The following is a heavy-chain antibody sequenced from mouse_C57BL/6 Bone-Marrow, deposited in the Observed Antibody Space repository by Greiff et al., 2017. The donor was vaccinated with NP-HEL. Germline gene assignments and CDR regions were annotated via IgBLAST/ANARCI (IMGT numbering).Heavy chain of an antibody. CDR2: INPSTGGT. Sequence: VQLQQSGPELVKPGASVKISCKASGYSFTGYYMNWVKQSPEKSLEWIGEINPSTGGTTYNQKFKAKATLTVDKSSSTAYMQLKSLTSEDSAVYYCASSEGSSGYVGYWGQGTTLTVSS. J-gene: IGHJ2*01. CDR1: GYSFTGYY. CDR3: ASSEGSSGYVGY. V-gene: IGHV1-42*01. D-gene: IGHD3-2*02.